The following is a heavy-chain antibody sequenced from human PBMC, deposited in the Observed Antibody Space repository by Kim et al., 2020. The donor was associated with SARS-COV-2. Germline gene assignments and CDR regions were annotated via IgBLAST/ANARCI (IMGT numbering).Heavy chain of an antibody. CDR1: GGTFSSYA. CDR3: ATHCSSTSCKLGGYYYYYYGMDV. Sequence: SVKVSCKASGGTFSSYAISWVRHAPGQGLEWMGGIIPMFGTVNHAQKFQGRVTIAADESTSTAYMELSSLRSEDTAVYYCATHCSSTSCKLGGYYYYYYGMDVWGQGTTVTVSS. D-gene: IGHD2-2*01. J-gene: IGHJ6*02. V-gene: IGHV1-69*13. CDR2: IIPMFGTV.